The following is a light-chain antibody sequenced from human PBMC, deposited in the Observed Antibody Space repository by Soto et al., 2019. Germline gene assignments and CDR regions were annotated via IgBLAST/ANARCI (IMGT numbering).Light chain of an antibody. J-gene: IGLJ2*01. Sequence: QSVLTQPPSVSGAPGQRVTISCTGSSSNIGAGFDVHWYQQFPGTAPRLLIYRNTNRPSGVPDRFSGSKSGTSASLAITGLQAADEADYYCQSFWLFGGGTKVTVL. CDR2: RNT. V-gene: IGLV1-40*01. CDR3: QSFWL. CDR1: SSNIGAGFD.